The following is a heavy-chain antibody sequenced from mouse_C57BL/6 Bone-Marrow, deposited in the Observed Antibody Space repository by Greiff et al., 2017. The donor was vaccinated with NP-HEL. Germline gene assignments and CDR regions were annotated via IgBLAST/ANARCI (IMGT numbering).Heavy chain of an antibody. D-gene: IGHD2-2*01. Sequence: EVKVVESGGGLVQPGESLKLSCESNEYEFPSHDMSWVRKTPEKRLELVAAINSDGGSTYYPDTMERRFIISRDNTKKTLYLQMSSLRSEDTALYYCARRGVTTYWYFDVWGTGTTVTVSS. V-gene: IGHV5-2*01. CDR1: EYEFPSHD. J-gene: IGHJ1*03. CDR2: INSDGGST. CDR3: ARRGVTTYWYFDV.